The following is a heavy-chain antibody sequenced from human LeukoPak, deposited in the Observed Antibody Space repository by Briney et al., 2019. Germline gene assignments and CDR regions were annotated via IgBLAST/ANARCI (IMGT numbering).Heavy chain of an antibody. CDR2: IYAGDSDT. V-gene: IGHV5-51*01. J-gene: IGHJ4*02. Sequence: GESLKISCKGSGYSFTNYWIGWVRQMPGKGLEWMGIIYAGDSDTRYSPSFQGQVTISADKSISIAYMQWSSLKASDTAMYYCARASSSGLMTYQNFDYWGQGTLVTVSS. CDR1: GYSFTNYW. D-gene: IGHD6-6*01. CDR3: ARASSSGLMTYQNFDY.